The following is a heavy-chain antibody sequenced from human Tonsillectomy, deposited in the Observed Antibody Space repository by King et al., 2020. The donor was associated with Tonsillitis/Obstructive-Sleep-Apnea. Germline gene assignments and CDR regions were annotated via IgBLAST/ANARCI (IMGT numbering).Heavy chain of an antibody. Sequence: VQLVESGGGLVQPGGSLSLSCSSSGYTCSYYGMHWVRQAPGKGLEYVSDISSNGGSTSYAEFVKGRFTSYRDNSKNTQYLQMPSLRAEDTAVYYCEKVSGGFGSTSCYFDYWGQGTLFTVSS. J-gene: IGHJ4*02. V-gene: IGHV3-64D*06. CDR3: EKVSGGFGSTSCYFDY. CDR2: ISSNGGST. CDR1: GYTCSYYG. D-gene: IGHD2-2*01.